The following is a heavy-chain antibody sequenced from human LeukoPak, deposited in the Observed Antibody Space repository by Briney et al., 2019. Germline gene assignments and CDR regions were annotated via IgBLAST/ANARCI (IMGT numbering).Heavy chain of an antibody. Sequence: SETLSLTCTVSGGSISSGDYYCGWLRQPPGKGLEWIGYIYYSGSTYYNPSLKSRLTISVDTSKNQFSLKLSSVTAADTAIYYCARLYCSGGSCYSDYWGQGTLVTVSS. D-gene: IGHD2-15*01. CDR3: ARLYCSGGSCYSDY. CDR2: IYYSGST. V-gene: IGHV4-30-4*01. J-gene: IGHJ4*02. CDR1: GGSISSGDYY.